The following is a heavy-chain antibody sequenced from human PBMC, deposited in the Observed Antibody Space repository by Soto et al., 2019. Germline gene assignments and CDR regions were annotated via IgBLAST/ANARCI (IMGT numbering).Heavy chain of an antibody. V-gene: IGHV1-3*01. D-gene: IGHD2-8*01. J-gene: IGHJ4*02. CDR2: INAGNGNT. CDR3: ARDCTNGVCYLVLDY. Sequence: GASVKVSCKASGYTFTSYAMHWVRQAPGQRLEWMGWINAGNGNTKYSQKLQGRVTITRDTSASTAYMKLSSMRSEDTALYYCARDCTNGVCYLVLDYWGQGTLVTVSS. CDR1: GYTFTSYA.